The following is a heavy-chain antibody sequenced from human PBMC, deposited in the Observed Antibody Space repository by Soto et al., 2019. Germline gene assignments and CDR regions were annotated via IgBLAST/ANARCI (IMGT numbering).Heavy chain of an antibody. CDR3: ARDAASGLGYFDL. CDR2: IWYDGSNK. CDR1: GFTFSSYG. J-gene: IGHJ2*01. V-gene: IGHV3-33*01. Sequence: QVQLVESGGGVVQPGRSLRLSCAASGFTFSSYGMHWVRQAPGKGLEWVAVIWYDGSNKYYADSVKGRFTISRDNSKNTLYLQMNSLRAEDTAVYYCARDAASGLGYFDLWGRGTLVTVSS. D-gene: IGHD6-19*01.